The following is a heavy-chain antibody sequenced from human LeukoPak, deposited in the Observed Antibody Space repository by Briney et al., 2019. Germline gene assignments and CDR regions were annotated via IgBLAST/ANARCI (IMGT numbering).Heavy chain of an antibody. CDR3: ARLTALAGHRGAFDV. V-gene: IGHV4-39*01. D-gene: IGHD6-19*01. J-gene: IGHJ3*01. Sequence: PSETLSLTCNVSGGSIGGHTFYWDWIRQPPGKGLEWIATIYYNGNTFYNPSLKSRVAISIDMSKSQFSLHLSSVSAADTAAYYCARLTALAGHRGAFDVWGPGTMVTVSS. CDR1: GGSIGGHTFY. CDR2: IYYNGNT.